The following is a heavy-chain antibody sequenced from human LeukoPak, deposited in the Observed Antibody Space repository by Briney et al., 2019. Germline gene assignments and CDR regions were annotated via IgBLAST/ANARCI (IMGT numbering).Heavy chain of an antibody. J-gene: IGHJ5*02. CDR1: GYTFSTYW. Sequence: HGESLKISCQGSGYTFSTYWIGWVRQMPGKGLEWMGIIYPGDSDTRYSPSFQGQVTISADKSISTAYLQWSSLKASNTAMYYCATMVRGVNWFDPWGQGTLVTVSS. CDR3: ATMVRGVNWFDP. V-gene: IGHV5-51*01. CDR2: IYPGDSDT. D-gene: IGHD3-10*01.